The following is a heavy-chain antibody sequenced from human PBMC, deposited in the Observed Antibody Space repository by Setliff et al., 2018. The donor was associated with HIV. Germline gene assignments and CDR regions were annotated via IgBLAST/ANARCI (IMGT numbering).Heavy chain of an antibody. CDR3: ARHPSGWYGDYFFDY. D-gene: IGHD4-17*01. CDR2: ISAYSGNT. CDR1: GYTFTDYF. J-gene: IGHJ4*02. Sequence: ASVKVSCKTSGYTFTDYFIHWVPQAPGQGLEWMGWISAYSGNTHYAQRLQDRVTMTTDTSTSTAYMDLRSLRSDDMAVYYCARHPSGWYGDYFFDYWGQGTLVTVSS. V-gene: IGHV1-18*03.